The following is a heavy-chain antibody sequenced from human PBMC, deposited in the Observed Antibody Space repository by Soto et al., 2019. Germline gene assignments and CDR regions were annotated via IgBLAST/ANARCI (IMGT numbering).Heavy chain of an antibody. J-gene: IGHJ5*02. CDR1: GFTFSSYW. Sequence: PGGSLRLSCAASGFTFSSYWMSWVRQAPGKGLEWVANIKQDGREKYYVDTVKGRFTISRDNAKNSLYLQMNSLRAEDTAVYYCARSLELLLWFGELPNNWFDPWGQGTLVTVSS. CDR3: ARSLELLLWFGELPNNWFDP. CDR2: IKQDGREK. D-gene: IGHD3-10*01. V-gene: IGHV3-7*05.